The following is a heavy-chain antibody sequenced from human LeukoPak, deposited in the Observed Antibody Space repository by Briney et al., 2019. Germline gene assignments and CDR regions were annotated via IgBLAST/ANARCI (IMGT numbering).Heavy chain of an antibody. CDR3: ARDGLVGAIFDY. J-gene: IGHJ4*02. CDR1: GFTFSKFN. Sequence: GSLRLSCAASGFTFSKFNMNWVRQAPGKGPEWVSYISSSSSTIYYTDSVKGRFTISRDNAKNSLYLQMNSLRDEDTAVYYCARDGLVGAIFDYWGQGTLVTVSS. D-gene: IGHD1-26*01. V-gene: IGHV3-48*02. CDR2: ISSSSSTI.